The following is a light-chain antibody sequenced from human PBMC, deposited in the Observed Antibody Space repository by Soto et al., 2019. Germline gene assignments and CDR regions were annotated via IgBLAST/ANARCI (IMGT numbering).Light chain of an antibody. J-gene: IGKJ2*02. CDR2: AAS. V-gene: IGKV1-39*01. CDR1: QSISSY. Sequence: DIQMTQSPSSLSASVGDRVTITCRASQSISSYLNWYQQKPGKAPKLLIYAASSFQSGDPSRFSGSGSWTDFTLTISSLQPEDFATYYCQQSYSTPRNFGQGTKLEIK. CDR3: QQSYSTPRN.